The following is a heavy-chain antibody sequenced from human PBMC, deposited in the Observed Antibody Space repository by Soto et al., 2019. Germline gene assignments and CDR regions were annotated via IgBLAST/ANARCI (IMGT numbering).Heavy chain of an antibody. CDR1: GGTFSSYA. CDR2: IIPIFGTA. V-gene: IGHV1-69*01. J-gene: IGHJ4*02. CDR3: ARYLGFGELKGSFDY. Sequence: QVQLVQSGAEVKKPGSSVKVSCKASGGTFSSYAISWVRQAPGQGLEWMGGIIPIFGTANYAQKFQGRVRISADESTSTAYMELSSLRSEDTAVYYCARYLGFGELKGSFDYWGQGSLVTVSS. D-gene: IGHD3-10*01.